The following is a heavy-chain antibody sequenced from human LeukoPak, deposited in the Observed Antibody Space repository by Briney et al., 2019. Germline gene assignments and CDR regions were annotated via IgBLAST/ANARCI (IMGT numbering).Heavy chain of an antibody. V-gene: IGHV3-21*01. CDR2: ISSSRGYI. D-gene: IGHD3-10*01. Sequence: GGSLRLSCAASGFTFSSYSMNWVRQSPGKGPEWVSSISSSRGYIYYADSVKGRSTISRDNAKNSLYLQMNSLRAEDTAVYYCARGYGSGSYDYYHYGMDVWGQGTMVTVSS. CDR1: GFTFSSYS. CDR3: ARGYGSGSYDYYHYGMDV. J-gene: IGHJ6*02.